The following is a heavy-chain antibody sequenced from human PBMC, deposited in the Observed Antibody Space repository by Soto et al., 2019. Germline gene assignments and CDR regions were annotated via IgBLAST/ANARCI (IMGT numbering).Heavy chain of an antibody. D-gene: IGHD5-12*01. CDR3: ARDLVATIGYYFDY. Sequence: GGSLRLSCAASGFTFSSYGMHWVRQAPGKGLEWVAVIWYDGSNKYYADSVKGRFTISRDNSKNTLYLQMNSLRAEDTAVYYCARDLVATIGYYFDYRGQGTLVTVS. V-gene: IGHV3-33*01. J-gene: IGHJ4*02. CDR1: GFTFSSYG. CDR2: IWYDGSNK.